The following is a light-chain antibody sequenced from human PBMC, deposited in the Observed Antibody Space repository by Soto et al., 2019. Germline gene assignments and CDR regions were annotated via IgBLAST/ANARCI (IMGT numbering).Light chain of an antibody. Sequence: QSALTQPRSVSGSPGQSVTISCTGTSGDVGGYNYVSWYQQHPDKAPKLMIYDVSERPSGVPDRFSGSKSGNTASLTISGLQAEDEADYYCCSYAGSRWVFGVGTKVTVL. CDR2: DVS. CDR3: CSYAGSRWV. CDR1: SGDVGGYNY. V-gene: IGLV2-11*01. J-gene: IGLJ3*02.